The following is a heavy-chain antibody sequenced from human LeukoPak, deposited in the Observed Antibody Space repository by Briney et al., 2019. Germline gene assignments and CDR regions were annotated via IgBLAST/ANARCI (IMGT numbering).Heavy chain of an antibody. CDR3: AREFVQIFGVVGKFDP. Sequence: PSETLSLTCTVSGGSIHNNYWSWIRQPPGKGLEWIGSMYSSGKSDYSPSLKNRVTMSIDTSKNQFSLKLTSVTAADTAVYYCAREFVQIFGVVGKFDPWGQGTLVTVSS. D-gene: IGHD3-3*01. CDR1: GGSIHNNY. CDR2: MYSSGKS. J-gene: IGHJ5*02. V-gene: IGHV4-59*12.